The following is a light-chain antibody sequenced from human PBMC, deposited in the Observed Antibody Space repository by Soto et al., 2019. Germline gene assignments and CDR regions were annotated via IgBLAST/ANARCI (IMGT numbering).Light chain of an antibody. Sequence: IVLTQSPATLSLSPGERATLSCRASHSVSSYLAWYQQKPGQAPRLLIYDASIRATGIPDRFSGSGSGTEFILTISSVESEDFAVYYCQQYNNWPPITFGRGTRVEIK. J-gene: IGKJ5*01. CDR1: HSVSSY. CDR3: QQYNNWPPIT. CDR2: DAS. V-gene: IGKV3-11*01.